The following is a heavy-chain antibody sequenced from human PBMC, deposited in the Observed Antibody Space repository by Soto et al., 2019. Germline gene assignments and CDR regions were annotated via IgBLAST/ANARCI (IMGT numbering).Heavy chain of an antibody. V-gene: IGHV1-69*13. CDR2: IIPIFGTA. CDR3: ARSGIAVAGDFDY. Sequence: SVKVSCKASGGAFSSYAISWVRQAPGQGLEWMGGIIPIFGTANYAQKFQGRVTITADESTSTAYMELSSLRSEDTAVYYCARSGIAVAGDFDYWGQGTLVTVSS. J-gene: IGHJ4*02. CDR1: GGAFSSYA. D-gene: IGHD6-19*01.